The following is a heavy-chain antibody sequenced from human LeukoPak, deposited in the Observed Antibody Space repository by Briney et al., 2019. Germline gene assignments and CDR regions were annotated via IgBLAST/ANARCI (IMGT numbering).Heavy chain of an antibody. V-gene: IGHV4-59*11. CDR1: GGSISSHY. J-gene: IGHJ5*02. CDR3: ARLYDSSTYTNWLDP. CDR2: IYYSGST. Sequence: PSETLSLTCTVSGGSISSHYWSWIRQPPGKGLEWIGYIYYSGSTKHNPSLKSRVTISVDTSNNQFSLELSSVTAADTAVYYCARLYDSSTYTNWLDPWGQGTLVTVSS. D-gene: IGHD3-22*01.